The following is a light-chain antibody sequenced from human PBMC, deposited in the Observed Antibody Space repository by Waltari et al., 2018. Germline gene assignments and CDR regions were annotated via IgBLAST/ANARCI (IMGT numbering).Light chain of an antibody. V-gene: IGLV1-40*01. CDR2: CNT. CDR1: RSNLGEIFD. CDR3: QSYDNSLTTWV. Sequence: QSVLTQPPSVSGAPGQRATISCAGRRSNLGEIFDVQWYQQVPGTAPKLLIHCNTNRPSWVPGRFSGSKSGTSASLAITGLQPEDEADYYCQSYDNSLTTWVFGGGTTLTVL. J-gene: IGLJ3*02.